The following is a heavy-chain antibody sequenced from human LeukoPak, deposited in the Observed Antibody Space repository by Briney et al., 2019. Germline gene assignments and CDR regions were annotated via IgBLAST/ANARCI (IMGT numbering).Heavy chain of an antibody. V-gene: IGHV3-48*03. Sequence: GGSLRLSCAASGFTFSSYEMNWVRQAPGKGLEWVSYISSSGSTIYYADSVKGRFTISRDNAKNSLYLQMNSLRAEDTAVYYCAVFGRPGSSSWYYFDYWGQGTLVTVSS. CDR1: GFTFSSYE. D-gene: IGHD6-13*01. CDR3: AVFGRPGSSSWYYFDY. J-gene: IGHJ4*02. CDR2: ISSSGSTI.